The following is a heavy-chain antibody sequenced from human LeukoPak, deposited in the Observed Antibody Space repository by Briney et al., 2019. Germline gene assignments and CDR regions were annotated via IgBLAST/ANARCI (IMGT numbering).Heavy chain of an antibody. D-gene: IGHD3-22*01. J-gene: IGHJ4*02. Sequence: ASVKVSCKASGYTFTNYYIHWVRQAPGQGLEWMGLINPGGDNTDYAQNFQDRVTMTTDTSTSTAYMELRSLRSDDTAVYYCARDPPHDSSGYYVNFDYWGQGTLVTVSS. CDR3: ARDPPHDSSGYYVNFDY. V-gene: IGHV1-46*01. CDR1: GYTFTNYY. CDR2: INPGGDNT.